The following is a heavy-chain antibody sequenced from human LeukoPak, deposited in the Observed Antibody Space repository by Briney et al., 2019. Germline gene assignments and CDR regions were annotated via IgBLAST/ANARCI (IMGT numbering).Heavy chain of an antibody. J-gene: IGHJ3*02. CDR3: ARAPFYFDSSGYSMDAFDI. CDR1: GGTFSNHA. Sequence: SVKVSCKASGGTFSNHAVSWVRQAPGQGLEWMGGTTPIFGSANYAQKFQGRVTIATDESTSTAYMELSSLRSEDTAVYYCARAPFYFDSSGYSMDAFDIWGQGTMVTVSS. CDR2: TTPIFGSA. V-gene: IGHV1-69*05. D-gene: IGHD3-22*01.